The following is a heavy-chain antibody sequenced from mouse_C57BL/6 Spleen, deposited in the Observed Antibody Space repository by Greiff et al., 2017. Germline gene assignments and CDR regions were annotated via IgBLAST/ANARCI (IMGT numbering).Heavy chain of an antibody. Sequence: VQLKESGPGLVQPSQSLSITCTVSGFSLTSYGVHWVRQSPGKGLEWLGVIWSGGSTYYNAAFISRLSISKDNSKSQVFFKMNSLQADDTAIYYCARGVYYAMDYWGQGTSVTVSS. V-gene: IGHV2-2*01. CDR3: ARGVYYAMDY. J-gene: IGHJ4*01. CDR1: GFSLTSYG. CDR2: IWSGGST.